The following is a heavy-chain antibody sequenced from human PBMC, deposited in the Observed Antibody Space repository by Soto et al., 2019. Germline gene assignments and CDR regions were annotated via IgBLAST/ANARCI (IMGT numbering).Heavy chain of an antibody. D-gene: IGHD6-13*01. Sequence: QVTVKESGPVLVKPTETLTLTCTVSGFSLSNAGLGVSWIRQPPGKALEWLAHIFSNDEQSYSTSLKSRLTISQDTSKSQVVLTMTNMDPVDTATYYFASTYRTSWYWFDLWGQGTLVTVSS. CDR1: GFSLSNAGLG. CDR2: IFSNDEQ. J-gene: IGHJ5*02. CDR3: ASTYRTSWYWFDL. V-gene: IGHV2-26*04.